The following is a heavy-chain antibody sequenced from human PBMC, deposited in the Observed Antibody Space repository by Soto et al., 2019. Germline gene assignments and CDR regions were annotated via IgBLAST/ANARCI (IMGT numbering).Heavy chain of an antibody. Sequence: QVQLVESGGGVVQPGRSLRLSCAVSGFTVSTYGMRWVRQAPGKGLEWVAVISRDGGTKYYADSVKGRFTISRDNSRNTLFLEMNSLSGDDMAVYYCTGEVASGYWGQGTLVTVSS. D-gene: IGHD2-8*02. CDR1: GFTVSTYG. CDR3: TGEVASGY. CDR2: ISRDGGTK. V-gene: IGHV3-30*03. J-gene: IGHJ4*02.